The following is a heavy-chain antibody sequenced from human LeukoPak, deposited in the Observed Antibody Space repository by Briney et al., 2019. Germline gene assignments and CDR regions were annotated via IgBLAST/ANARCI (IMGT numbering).Heavy chain of an antibody. CDR2: IHYSGNT. V-gene: IGHV4-59*01. Sequence: SETLSLTCTVSGASISSYFWSWIRQPPGKGLEWIGDIHYSGNTNYNPSLKSRVTISVDTSKNQFSLKLTSVTAADTAVYYCTRFYVRSGPHFDYWGQGTLVTVSS. CDR3: TRFYVRSGPHFDY. CDR1: GASISSYF. J-gene: IGHJ4*02. D-gene: IGHD3-22*01.